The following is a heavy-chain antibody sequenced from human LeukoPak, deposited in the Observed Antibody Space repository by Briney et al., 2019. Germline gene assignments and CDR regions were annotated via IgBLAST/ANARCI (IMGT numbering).Heavy chain of an antibody. CDR2: IYYSGST. J-gene: IGHJ3*02. Sequence: SETLSLTCTVSGGSISSSSYYWGWIRQPPGKGLEWIGSIYYSGSTYYNPSLKSRVTISVDTSKNQFSLKLSSVTAADTAVYYCAREAYGDYRAFDIWGQGTMVTVSS. V-gene: IGHV4-39*07. CDR3: AREAYGDYRAFDI. D-gene: IGHD4-17*01. CDR1: GGSISSSSYY.